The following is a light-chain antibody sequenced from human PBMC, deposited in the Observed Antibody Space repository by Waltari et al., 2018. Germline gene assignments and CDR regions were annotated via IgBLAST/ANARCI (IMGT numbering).Light chain of an antibody. CDR2: EGT. CDR3: CSYAGSSTV. Sequence: QSALTQPASVSGSPGQSISISCTGTSSDVGSYNLVSWYQQRPGKAPKLMIYEGTKRPSGVSNRFSGSKSGTTASLTISGLQAEDESDYYCCSYAGSSTVFGGGTKLTVL. J-gene: IGLJ2*01. CDR1: SSDVGSYNL. V-gene: IGLV2-23*01.